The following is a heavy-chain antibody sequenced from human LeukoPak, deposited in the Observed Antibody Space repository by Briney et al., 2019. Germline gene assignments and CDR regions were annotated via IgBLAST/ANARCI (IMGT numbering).Heavy chain of an antibody. CDR1: GFTFSDYE. D-gene: IGHD2-15*01. CDR2: ISSSGNTV. V-gene: IGHV3-48*03. CDR3: ARLGYCSGGSCFSIGI. J-gene: IGHJ3*02. Sequence: GGSLRLSCAASGFTFSDYEMNWVRQTPGKGLEWTSYISSSGNTVYNADSVKGRFTISRDNAKNSLYLQMHSLRAEDTAVYYCARLGYCSGGSCFSIGIWGQGTMVSVSS.